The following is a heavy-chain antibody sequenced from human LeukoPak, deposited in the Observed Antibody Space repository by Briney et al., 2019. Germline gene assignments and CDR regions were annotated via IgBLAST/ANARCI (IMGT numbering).Heavy chain of an antibody. Sequence: SETLSLTCAVSGGSISSSNWWSWVRQPPGKGLEWIGEIYHSGSTNYNPPLKSRVTISLDTSKTQFSLKLSSVTAADTAVYYCAREIKEGEFYYYYYMDVWGKGTAVTVSS. CDR3: AREIKEGEFYYYYYMDV. V-gene: IGHV4-4*02. D-gene: IGHD3-10*01. CDR1: GGSISSSNW. CDR2: IYHSGST. J-gene: IGHJ6*03.